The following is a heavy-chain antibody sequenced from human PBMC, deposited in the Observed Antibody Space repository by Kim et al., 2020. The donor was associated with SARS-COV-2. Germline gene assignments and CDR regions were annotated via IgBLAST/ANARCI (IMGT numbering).Heavy chain of an antibody. V-gene: IGHV3-33*05. CDR2: ISYDGSNK. CDR3: ARGVVVTAMDY. J-gene: IGHJ4*02. CDR1: GFTFSSYG. Sequence: GGSLRLSCAASGFTFSSYGMHWVRQAPGKGLEWVAVISYDGSNKYYADSVKGRFTISRDNSKNTLYLQMNSLRAEDTAVYYCARGVVVTAMDYWGQGTLVTVSS. D-gene: IGHD2-21*02.